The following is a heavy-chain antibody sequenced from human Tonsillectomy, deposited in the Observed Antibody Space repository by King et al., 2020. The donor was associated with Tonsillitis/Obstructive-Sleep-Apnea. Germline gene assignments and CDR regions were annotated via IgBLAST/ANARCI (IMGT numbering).Heavy chain of an antibody. CDR3: ARGVTIFGVVPDDAFDI. CDR1: GYTFPSYG. V-gene: IGHV1-18*01. J-gene: IGHJ3*02. CDR2: ISAYNGNT. Sequence: LVQSGAEVKVSCQASGYTFPSYGISWVRQAPGQGLEWMGWISAYNGNTNYAQKLQGRVTMTTDTSTSTAHMELRSLRSDDTAVYYCARGVTIFGVVPDDAFDIWGQGTMVTVSS. D-gene: IGHD3-3*01.